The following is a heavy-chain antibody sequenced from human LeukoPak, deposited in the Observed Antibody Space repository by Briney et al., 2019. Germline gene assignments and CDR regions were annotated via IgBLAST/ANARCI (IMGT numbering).Heavy chain of an antibody. J-gene: IGHJ4*02. CDR3: ARGVDYGPDPDY. V-gene: IGHV4-34*01. CDR1: GGSFSGYY. D-gene: IGHD4-17*01. Sequence: SETLSLTCAVYGGSFSGYYWSWIRQPPGKGLEWIGEINHSGSTNYNPSLKSRVTISVDTSKNQFSLKLSSVTAADTAVYYCARGVDYGPDPDYWGQGTLVTVSS. CDR2: INHSGST.